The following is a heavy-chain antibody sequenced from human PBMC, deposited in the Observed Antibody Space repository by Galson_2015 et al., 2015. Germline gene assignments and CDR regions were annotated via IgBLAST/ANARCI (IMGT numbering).Heavy chain of an antibody. J-gene: IGHJ4*02. Sequence: CAISGDSVSSHSAAWNWIRQSPSRGLEWPGRTYYRSQWYSDYAGSLKSRITISPDTSKNQFSLQLNSVTPEDTAVYYCARVRGGVIVPAAKDGGFDYWVQGTQVAVSS. V-gene: IGHV6-1*01. CDR2: TYYRSQWYS. D-gene: IGHD2-2*01. CDR1: GDSVSSHSAA. CDR3: ARVRGGVIVPAAKDGGFDY.